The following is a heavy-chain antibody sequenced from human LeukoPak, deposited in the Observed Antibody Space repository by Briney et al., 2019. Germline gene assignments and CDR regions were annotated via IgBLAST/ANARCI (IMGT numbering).Heavy chain of an antibody. CDR3: ARADRLHGGPYLIGP. Sequence: ASVKVSCKTSGYSFTDYYMHWVRQAPGQGFEWMGWINPNSGGTSSAQKFQGRVTMTRDTSITTVYMEVRWLTSDDTAIYYCARADRLHGGPYLIGPWGLGTLVTVSS. CDR1: GYSFTDYY. V-gene: IGHV1-2*02. D-gene: IGHD2-21*01. J-gene: IGHJ5*02. CDR2: INPNSGGT.